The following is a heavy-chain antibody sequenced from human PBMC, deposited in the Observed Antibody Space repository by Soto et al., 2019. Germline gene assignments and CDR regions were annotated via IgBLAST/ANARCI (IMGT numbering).Heavy chain of an antibody. J-gene: IGHJ6*02. CDR3: AILNGYCISTNCHGYYGRDV. D-gene: IGHD2-2*03. V-gene: IGHV4-39*01. CDR1: VGFDSRSSYS. Sequence: SVTLSLTWSVSVGFDSRSSYSRGWIRQYPGKGLEWIGTMYSSENTYYNPSLLSRVTISVDTSKNEFSLRLSSVTAADTAVYYCAILNGYCISTNCHGYYGRDVWGQGTTVKVSS. CDR2: MYSSENT.